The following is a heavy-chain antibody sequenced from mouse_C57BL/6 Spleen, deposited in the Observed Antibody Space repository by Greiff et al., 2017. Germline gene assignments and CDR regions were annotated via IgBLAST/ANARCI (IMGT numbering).Heavy chain of an antibody. Sequence: QVQLQQPGAELVKPGASVKLSCKASGYTFTSYWMHWVKQRPGQGLEWIGMIHPNSGSTNYNEKFKSKATLTVDKSSSTAYMQLSSLTSEDAADYYCARGGPLYFDVGGTGTTVTVSS. J-gene: IGHJ1*03. CDR1: GYTFTSYW. CDR3: ARGGPLYFDV. D-gene: IGHD3-3*01. CDR2: IHPNSGST. V-gene: IGHV1-64*01.